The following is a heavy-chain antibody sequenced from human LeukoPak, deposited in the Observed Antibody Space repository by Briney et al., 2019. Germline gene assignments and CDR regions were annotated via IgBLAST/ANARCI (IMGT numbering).Heavy chain of an antibody. V-gene: IGHV6-1*01. CDR3: ARFSTDASRTYYYYYYMDV. J-gene: IGHJ6*03. D-gene: IGHD3-16*01. Sequence: SQTLSLTCAISGDSVSSNSAAWNWIRQSPSRGLEWLGRTYYRSKWYNDYAVSVKSRITINPDTSKNRFSLQLNSVTPEDTAVYYCARFSTDASRTYYYYYYMDVWGKGTTVTVSS. CDR1: GDSVSSNSAA. CDR2: TYYRSKWYN.